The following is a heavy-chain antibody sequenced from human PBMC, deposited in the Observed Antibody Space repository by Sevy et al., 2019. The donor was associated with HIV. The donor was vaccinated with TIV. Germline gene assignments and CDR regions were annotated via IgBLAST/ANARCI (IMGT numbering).Heavy chain of an antibody. CDR1: GFTFSSYT. CDR2: ISSGSSI. V-gene: IGHV3-48*02. Sequence: GGSLRLSCTASGFTFSSYTFNWVRQAPGKGLEWVSQISSGSSIFYADSVKGRFTISRDNAKNSLYLQMNSLRDEATAVYYCASGYYGKGHIDYWGQGTLVTVSS. J-gene: IGHJ4*02. D-gene: IGHD1-26*01. CDR3: ASGYYGKGHIDY.